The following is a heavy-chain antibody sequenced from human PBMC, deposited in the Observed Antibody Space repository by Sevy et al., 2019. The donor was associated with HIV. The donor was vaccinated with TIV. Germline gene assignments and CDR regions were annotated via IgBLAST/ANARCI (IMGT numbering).Heavy chain of an antibody. D-gene: IGHD2-21*02. CDR3: ARVGAGYCGGDCYLGR. V-gene: IGHV3-33*01. J-gene: IGHJ4*02. CDR2: IWYDGSNK. CDR1: GFTFSSYG. Sequence: GGSLRLSCAASGFTFSSYGMHWVRQAPGKGLEWVAVIWYDGSNKYYADSVKGRFTISKDNSKNTLYLQMTSLRAVDTAVYYCARVGAGYCGGDCYLGRGGQGTLVTVSS.